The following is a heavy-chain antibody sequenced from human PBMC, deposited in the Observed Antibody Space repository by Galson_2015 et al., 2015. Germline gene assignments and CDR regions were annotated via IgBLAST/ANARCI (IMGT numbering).Heavy chain of an antibody. CDR3: ARDHRFGPAYYYYGMDV. J-gene: IGHJ6*02. V-gene: IGHV4-31*03. Sequence: TLSLTCTVSGGSISSGGYYWSWIRQHPGKGLEWIGYIYYSGSTYYNPSLKSRVTISVDTSKNQFSLKLSSVTAADTAVYYCARDHRFGPAYYYYGMDVWGQGTTVTVSS. CDR2: IYYSGST. D-gene: IGHD3-10*01. CDR1: GGSISSGGYY.